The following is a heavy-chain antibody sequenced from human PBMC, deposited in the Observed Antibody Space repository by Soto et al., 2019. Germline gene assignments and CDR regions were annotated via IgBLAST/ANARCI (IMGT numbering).Heavy chain of an antibody. V-gene: IGHV3-30*18. CDR2: ISYDETNE. CDR3: AKDLRTTISYYGMDV. J-gene: IGHJ6*02. Sequence: QVQLVESGGGLVQPGGSLRLTCVASGFTFGSHGMHWVRQAPGKGLEWVAVISYDETNEHYVDSVKGRFTISRDNSKSILYLQMNRLRLEYTAVYKCAKDLRTTISYYGMDVWGQGTTVTVSS. CDR1: GFTFGSHG.